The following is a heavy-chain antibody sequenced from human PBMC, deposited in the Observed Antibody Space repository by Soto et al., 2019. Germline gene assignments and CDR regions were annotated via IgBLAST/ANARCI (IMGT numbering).Heavy chain of an antibody. J-gene: IGHJ3*01. Sequence: DVQLVESGGGLIQPGESLRLSCAAFGLTISGKKYVAWVRQAPGKGLEWVSVLYDVDGSFYADSVTGRFTTSSDSSKTTVYLQMNDLRPDDTAVYYCATWHEREHAFDVWGQGTTVTISS. V-gene: IGHV3-53*01. CDR2: LYDVDGS. D-gene: IGHD1-1*01. CDR3: ATWHEREHAFDV. CDR1: GLTISGKKY.